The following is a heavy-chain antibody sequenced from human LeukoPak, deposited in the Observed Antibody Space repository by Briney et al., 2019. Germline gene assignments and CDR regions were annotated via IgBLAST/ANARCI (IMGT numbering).Heavy chain of an antibody. CDR1: GFTFSSYA. Sequence: GGSLRLSCAASGFTFSSYAMSWVRQAPGKGLEWVSAIRGSGGRTYYADSVKGRFTISGDSSKNTLYLQMNSLRAEDTAVYYCAKAVAAAGKTEFDYWGQGTLVTVSS. CDR2: IRGSGGRT. J-gene: IGHJ4*02. D-gene: IGHD6-13*01. V-gene: IGHV3-23*01. CDR3: AKAVAAAGKTEFDY.